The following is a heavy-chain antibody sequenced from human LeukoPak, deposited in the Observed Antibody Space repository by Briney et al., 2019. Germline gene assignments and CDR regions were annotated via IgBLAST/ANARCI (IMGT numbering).Heavy chain of an antibody. CDR3: ARFQSRLYYYYYYMDV. V-gene: IGHV4-38-2*01. CDR1: GYSISSDYY. Sequence: SETLSLTCAVSGYSISSDYYWGWIRQPPGKGLKWIGNIYHNGSTYYNPSLKSRVTISVDTSKNQFSLKLNSVTAADTAVYYCARFQSRLYYYYYYMDVWGKGTTITVSS. J-gene: IGHJ6*03. CDR2: IYHNGST.